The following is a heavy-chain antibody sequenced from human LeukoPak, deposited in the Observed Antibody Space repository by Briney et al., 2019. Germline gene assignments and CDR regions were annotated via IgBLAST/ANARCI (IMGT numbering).Heavy chain of an antibody. CDR2: IDYSGST. V-gene: IGHV4-59*01. J-gene: IGHJ4*02. D-gene: IGHD1-26*01. Sequence: SETLSLTCTVSGGSISSFYWSWIRQPPGKGQEWIGDIDYSGSTNYNPSLKSRVTISVDTSKNQFSLNVNSMTAADTAVYYCARNGGSYWGGYCFDSWGQGTLVTVSS. CDR3: ARNGGSYWGGYCFDS. CDR1: GGSISSFY.